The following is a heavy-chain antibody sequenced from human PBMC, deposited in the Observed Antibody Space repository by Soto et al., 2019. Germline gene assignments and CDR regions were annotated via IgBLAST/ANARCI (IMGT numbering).Heavy chain of an antibody. D-gene: IGHD3-10*01. CDR1: GGSISSISYY. CDR2: IYYSGST. Sequence: SETLSLTCTVSGGSISSISYYWGCIRQPPGKGLEWIGSIYYSGSTYYNPSLKSRVTISVDTSKNQFSLKLSSVTAADTAVYYCAREMITMVRGVKTNYYGMDVWGQGTTVT. V-gene: IGHV4-39*02. J-gene: IGHJ6*02. CDR3: AREMITMVRGVKTNYYGMDV.